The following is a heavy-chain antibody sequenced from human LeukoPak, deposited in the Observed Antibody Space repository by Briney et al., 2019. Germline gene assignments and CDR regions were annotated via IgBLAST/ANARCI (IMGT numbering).Heavy chain of an antibody. D-gene: IGHD3-9*01. CDR1: GFTFSNYV. CDR2: ISYDGSNK. CDR3: ANSYDILTGYYGFDP. J-gene: IGHJ5*02. V-gene: IGHV3-30*18. Sequence: GGSLRLSCAASGFTFSNYVMHWVRQAPGKGLEWVAVISYDGSNKYYADSVKGRFTISRDNSKNTLYLQMNSLRAEDTAVYYCANSYDILTGYYGFDPWGQGTLVTVSS.